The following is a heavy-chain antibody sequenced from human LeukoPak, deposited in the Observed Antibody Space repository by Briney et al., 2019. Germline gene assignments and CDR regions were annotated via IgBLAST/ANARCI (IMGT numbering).Heavy chain of an antibody. J-gene: IGHJ4*02. CDR3: ARRGSYYGDSMDY. D-gene: IGHD1-26*01. V-gene: IGHV3-64*01. Sequence: PGGSLRLSCAASGFTFSSCAMHWVRQAPGKGLEYVSAISSNGGSTYYANSMKGRFTISRDNSKNTLYLHMGSLRVEDMAVYYCARRGSYYGDSMDYWGQGTLVTVSS. CDR1: GFTFSSCA. CDR2: ISSNGGST.